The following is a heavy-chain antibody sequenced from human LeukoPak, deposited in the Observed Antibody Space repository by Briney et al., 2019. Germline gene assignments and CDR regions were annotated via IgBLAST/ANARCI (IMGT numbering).Heavy chain of an antibody. CDR1: GFTFWSYA. J-gene: IGHJ4*02. V-gene: IGHV3-23*01. Sequence: GGSLRLSCAASGFTFWSYAMSWVRQAPGKGLEWVSAISGGGDSTYYADSVKGRFTISRDNSKNTLYLQMNSLRAEDTAVYYCAKGNRGYSYGYYFDYWGQGTLVTVSS. CDR3: AKGNRGYSYGYYFDY. CDR2: ISGGGDST. D-gene: IGHD5-18*01.